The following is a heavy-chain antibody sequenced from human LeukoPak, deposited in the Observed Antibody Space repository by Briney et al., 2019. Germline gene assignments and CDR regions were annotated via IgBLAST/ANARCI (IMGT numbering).Heavy chain of an antibody. V-gene: IGHV4-39*07. CDR2: IYYSGST. CDR3: AREKGLHTAMSGYYFDY. J-gene: IGHJ4*02. Sequence: PSETLSLTCTVSGGSISSSSYYWGWIRQPPGKGLEWIGSIYYSGSTNYNPSLKSRVTISVDTSKNQFSLKLSSVTAADTAVYYCAREKGLHTAMSGYYFDYWGQGTLVTVSS. CDR1: GGSISSSSYY. D-gene: IGHD5-18*01.